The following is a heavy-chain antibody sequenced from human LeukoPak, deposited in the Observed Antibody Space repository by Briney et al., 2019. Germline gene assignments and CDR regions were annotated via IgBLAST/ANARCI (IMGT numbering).Heavy chain of an antibody. Sequence: ASVKVSCKASGYTFTGYYMHWVRQAPGQGLEWMGWINPNSGGTNYAQKFQGRVTMTRDTSISTAYMELSRLRSDDTAVYYCARGKRGIPVVPAATGDSSCWYHWGQGTLVTVSS. V-gene: IGHV1-2*02. D-gene: IGHD2-2*01. CDR3: ARGKRGIPVVPAATGDSSCWYH. CDR2: INPNSGGT. J-gene: IGHJ5*02. CDR1: GYTFTGYY.